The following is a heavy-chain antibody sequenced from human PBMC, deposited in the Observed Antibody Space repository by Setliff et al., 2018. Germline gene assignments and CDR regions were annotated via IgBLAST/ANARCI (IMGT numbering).Heavy chain of an antibody. CDR3: ARDRFYNSWSGTSITAPHDAFDI. D-gene: IGHD3-3*01. V-gene: IGHV1-46*03. J-gene: IGHJ3*02. Sequence: ASVKVSCKASGYTLSKYYMHWVRQAPGQGLEWMGIINPSGGLTKYAQKFQGRVTMTSDTSTNTVYLEVSSLRSKDTAVYFCARDRFYNSWSGTSITAPHDAFDIWGQGTMVTVSS. CDR1: GYTLSKYY. CDR2: INPSGGLT.